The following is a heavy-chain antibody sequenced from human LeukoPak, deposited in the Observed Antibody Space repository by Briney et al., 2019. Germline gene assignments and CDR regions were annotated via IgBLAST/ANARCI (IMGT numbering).Heavy chain of an antibody. J-gene: IGHJ6*02. D-gene: IGHD3-3*01. CDR2: IWYDGSNK. CDR1: GFPFSSYG. CDR3: ARGFDFWSDSSSRYYYYGMDV. Sequence: TGGSLRLPCVASGFPFSSYGMHWVRQAPGKGLEWVAVIWYDGSNKYYADSVKGQFTISRDNSKNTLSLQMNSLRAEDTAVYYCARGFDFWSDSSSRYYYYGMDVWGQGTTVTVSS. V-gene: IGHV3-33*01.